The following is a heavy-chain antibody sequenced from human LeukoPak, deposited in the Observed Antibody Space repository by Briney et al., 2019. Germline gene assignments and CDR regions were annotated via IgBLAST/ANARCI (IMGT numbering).Heavy chain of an antibody. CDR1: GFTFTSHV. CDR2: ISMNVQTT. Sequence: GGSLRLSCSASGFTFTSHVMHWVRQAPGKGLQYVSGISMNVQTTYYAGSVKGRFTISRHSSKNTVYLQMNSLTAEDTAVYYCVREGLERRTNFDYWGQGTLVSVSS. D-gene: IGHD1-1*01. J-gene: IGHJ4*02. V-gene: IGHV3-64D*06. CDR3: VREGLERRTNFDY.